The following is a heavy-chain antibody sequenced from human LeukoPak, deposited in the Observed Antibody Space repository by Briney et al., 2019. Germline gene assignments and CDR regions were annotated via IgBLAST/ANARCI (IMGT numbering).Heavy chain of an antibody. D-gene: IGHD3-9*01. V-gene: IGHV1-8*01. CDR2: MNPNSGNT. CDR3: ARDSSPHYDILTEFIANY. J-gene: IGHJ4*02. Sequence: ASVKVSCKASGYTFTSYDINWVRQATGQGLEWMGWMNPNSGNTGYAQKLQGRVTMTTDTSTSTAYMELRSLRSDDTAVYYCARDSSPHYDILTEFIANYWGQGTLVTVSS. CDR1: GYTFTSYD.